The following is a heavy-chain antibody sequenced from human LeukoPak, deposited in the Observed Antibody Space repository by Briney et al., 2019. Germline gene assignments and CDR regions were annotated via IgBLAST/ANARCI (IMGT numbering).Heavy chain of an antibody. V-gene: IGHV3-66*01. CDR3: ARDHKYPAMAESYFDY. CDR2: IYRGGST. D-gene: IGHD5-18*01. CDR1: GXTVSSNY. J-gene: IGHJ4*02. Sequence: GGSLRLSCAASGXTVSSNYMSWVRQAPGKGLEWVSVIYRGGSTYYADSAKGRLTISRDNYKNTLYLQMNSLRDEDTAVYYCARDHKYPAMAESYFDYWGRGTLVTVSS.